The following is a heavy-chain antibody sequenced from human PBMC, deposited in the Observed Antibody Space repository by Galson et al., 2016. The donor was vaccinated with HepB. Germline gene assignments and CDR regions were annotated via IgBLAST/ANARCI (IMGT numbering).Heavy chain of an antibody. J-gene: IGHJ4*02. CDR1: GFTFCSNW. D-gene: IGHD2-15*01. CDR2: IKPDGSGK. CDR3: ARDLPLLG. Sequence: SLRLSCAASGFTFCSNWMGWVRQSPGKGLEWVGNIKPDGSGKYYADSVKGRFTISRDNARNSLYLQMNSLRAEDTAVYYCARDLPLLGWGQGTLVTAPS. V-gene: IGHV3-7*01.